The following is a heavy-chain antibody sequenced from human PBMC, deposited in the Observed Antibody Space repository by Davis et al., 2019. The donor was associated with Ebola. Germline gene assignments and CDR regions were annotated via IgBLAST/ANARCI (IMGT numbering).Heavy chain of an antibody. Sequence: SETLSLTCTVSGGSISSGGHSWSWIRQPPGKGLEWIGYIYYSGTTKYNYNPSLKSRVTISLDTSKNQFSLKLRSVTAADTAVYFCAKEVSADYGMDVWGKGTTVTVSS. CDR2: IYYSGTTKY. J-gene: IGHJ6*04. V-gene: IGHV4-61*08. CDR1: GGSISSGGHS. D-gene: IGHD5/OR15-5a*01. CDR3: AKEVSADYGMDV.